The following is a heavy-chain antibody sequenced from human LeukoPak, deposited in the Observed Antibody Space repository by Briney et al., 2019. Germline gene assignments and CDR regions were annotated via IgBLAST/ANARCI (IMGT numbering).Heavy chain of an antibody. V-gene: IGHV1-2*02. Sequence: GASVKVSCKASGYTFTGYYMHWVRQAPGQGLEWMGWINPNSGGTNYAQKFQGRVTMTRDTSISTAYMELSRLRSDDTAVYYCARVGLPPSAETTEDYWGQGTLVTVSS. CDR2: INPNSGGT. CDR1: GYTFTGYY. D-gene: IGHD4-11*01. J-gene: IGHJ4*02. CDR3: ARVGLPPSAETTEDY.